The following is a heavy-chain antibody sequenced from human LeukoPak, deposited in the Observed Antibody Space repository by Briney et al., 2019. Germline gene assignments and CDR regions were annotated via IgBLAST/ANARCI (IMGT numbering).Heavy chain of an antibody. CDR2: IYHSGST. D-gene: IGHD3-3*01. Sequence: PSETLSLTCTVSGGSISSGGYYWSWIRQPPGKGLEWIGYIYHSGSTYYNPSLKSRVTISVNRSKNQFSLKLSSVTAADTAVYYCARVLRDYYYYYMDVWGKGTTVTVSS. J-gene: IGHJ6*03. V-gene: IGHV4-30-2*01. CDR3: ARVLRDYYYYYMDV. CDR1: GGSISSGGYY.